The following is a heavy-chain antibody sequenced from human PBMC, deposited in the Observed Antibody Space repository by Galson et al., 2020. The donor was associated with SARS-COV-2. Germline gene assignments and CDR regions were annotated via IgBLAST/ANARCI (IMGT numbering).Heavy chain of an antibody. J-gene: IGHJ3*02. CDR1: GFTFTTYA. D-gene: IGHD3-22*01. CDR2: ISDSGGRT. Sequence: GGSLRLSCAASGFTFTTYAMSWVRQPPGKGLEWVSTISDSGGRTYNADSVKGRFTISRDNSKNTLYLQMNSLRAEDTAVYYCAKYYYGSSGYSRYAFDIWGQGTMVTVSS. CDR3: AKYYYGSSGYSRYAFDI. V-gene: IGHV3-23*01.